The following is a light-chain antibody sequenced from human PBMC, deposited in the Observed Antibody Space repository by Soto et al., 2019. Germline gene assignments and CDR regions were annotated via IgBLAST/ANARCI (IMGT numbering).Light chain of an antibody. CDR3: QQFSSSPLT. J-gene: IGKJ4*01. CDR2: GAS. CDR1: QSVNSTY. Sequence: EVVLTQSPGTLSLSPGERATLSCRASQSVNSTYLAWYQQKPGQPPRVLIFGASIRATGVPDRFSGSGSGTDFTLTVSRLEPEDFAVYYCQQFSSSPLTFGGGTKVEI. V-gene: IGKV3-20*01.